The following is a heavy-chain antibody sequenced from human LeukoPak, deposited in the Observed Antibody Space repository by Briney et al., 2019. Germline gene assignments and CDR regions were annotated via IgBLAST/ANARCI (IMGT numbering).Heavy chain of an antibody. V-gene: IGHV3-48*04. Sequence: GGSLRLSCVASGFTFDTYSMNWIRHAPGKGLEWTSYMTDDSKTMCYATSVKSRFTISRDNAKNALYLQMNSLRGEDTAVYYCARGFGPHNDFWGQGTLVTVSS. CDR2: MTDDSKTM. CDR3: ARGFGPHNDF. D-gene: IGHD3-16*01. CDR1: GFTFDTYS. J-gene: IGHJ4*02.